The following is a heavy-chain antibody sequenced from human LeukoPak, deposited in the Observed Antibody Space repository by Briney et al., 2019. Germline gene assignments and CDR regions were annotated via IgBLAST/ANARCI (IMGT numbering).Heavy chain of an antibody. CDR2: IYSDGNT. CDR1: GFTVSSIY. CDR3: AGDTHSSSWYDH. D-gene: IGHD6-13*01. J-gene: IGHJ5*02. Sequence: GGSLRLSCAVSGFTVSSIYMSWVRQAPGKGLEWVSSIYSDGNTYYADSVKGRFTISRDSSRNTLYLQMNSLRAEDSAVYYCAGDTHSSSWYDHWGQGTLVTVSS. V-gene: IGHV3-53*01.